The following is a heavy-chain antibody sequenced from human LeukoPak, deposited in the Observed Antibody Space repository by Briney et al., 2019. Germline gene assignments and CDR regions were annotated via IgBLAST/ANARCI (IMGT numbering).Heavy chain of an antibody. CDR3: ARLGSSDI. CDR1: AHIFTGYY. Sequence: ASVKVSCTASAHIFTGYYMHWVRQAPGQGLEWMGWINPNRGGTNYTQQFHGRVTMTRDTSISTAYMQLSRLTSDDTAVYFCARLGSSDIWGQGTMVTVSS. V-gene: IGHV1-2*02. D-gene: IGHD3-16*01. CDR2: INPNRGGT. J-gene: IGHJ3*02.